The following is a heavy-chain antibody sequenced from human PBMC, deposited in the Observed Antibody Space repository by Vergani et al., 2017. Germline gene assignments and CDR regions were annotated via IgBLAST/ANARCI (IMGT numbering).Heavy chain of an antibody. J-gene: IGHJ6*03. Sequence: QVQLQESGPRLVKPSETLSLTCTVSGDSMSPYYWSWIRQPPGRGLEWIGFIYYSGSTSYNPSLRSRVTLSVDLSMNQFSLKVNSVTAADTAVYYCARRVADRQVVGDVFYYYMDVWGKGTTVTVSS. D-gene: IGHD3-16*01. CDR3: ARRVADRQVVGDVFYYYMDV. CDR2: IYYSGST. CDR1: GDSMSPYY. V-gene: IGHV4-59*01.